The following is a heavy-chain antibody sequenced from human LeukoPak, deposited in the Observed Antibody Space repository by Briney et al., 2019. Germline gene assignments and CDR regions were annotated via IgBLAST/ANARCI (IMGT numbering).Heavy chain of an antibody. CDR2: IIPIFGTA. CDR3: ASNTDYYDSSGYFEY. CDR1: GGTFSSYA. J-gene: IGHJ4*02. D-gene: IGHD3-22*01. Sequence: SVKVSCKASGGTFSSYAISWVRQAPGQGLEWMGGIIPIFGTANYAQKFQGRVTITADESTSTAYMELSSLRSEDTAVYYCASNTDYYDSSGYFEYWGQGTLVTVSS. V-gene: IGHV1-69*01.